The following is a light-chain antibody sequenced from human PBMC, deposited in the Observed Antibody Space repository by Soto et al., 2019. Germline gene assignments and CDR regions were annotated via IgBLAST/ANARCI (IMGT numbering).Light chain of an antibody. CDR1: QSVTNSF. Sequence: EIVLAQSPGTPSLSPGERATLSCRASQSVTNSFLAWYQQKPGQAPRLLIYGASNRATGIPDRFSGSGSGTDFTLTISRLEPEDFAVYYCQQYGSSGTFGQGTKVDIK. CDR3: QQYGSSGT. CDR2: GAS. J-gene: IGKJ1*01. V-gene: IGKV3-20*01.